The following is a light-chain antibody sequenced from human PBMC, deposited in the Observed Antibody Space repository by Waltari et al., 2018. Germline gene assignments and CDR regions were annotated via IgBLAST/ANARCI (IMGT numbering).Light chain of an antibody. V-gene: IGKV3-15*01. CDR3: QQYNNWLYT. Sequence: ERVMTQSPATLSVSPGETATLSCRASQSASTNLAWYQQKAGQAPRLLIYDASIRATGVPARFSGSGAGTEFTLTLTGLQSEDFAVYYCQQYNNWLYTFGQGTKLEIK. CDR2: DAS. CDR1: QSASTN. J-gene: IGKJ2*01.